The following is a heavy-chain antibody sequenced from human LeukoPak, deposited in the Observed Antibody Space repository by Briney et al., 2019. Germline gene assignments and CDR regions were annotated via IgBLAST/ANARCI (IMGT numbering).Heavy chain of an antibody. D-gene: IGHD4-17*01. Sequence: SETLSLTCAVYGGSFSGYYWSWIRQTPGKGLGWIGEINHSGSTNYNPSLKSRVTISVDTSKNQFSLKLSSVTAADTAVYYCARGNGDYAALSGYYYYGMDVWGQGTTVTVSS. CDR2: INHSGST. CDR1: GGSFSGYY. J-gene: IGHJ6*02. V-gene: IGHV4-34*01. CDR3: ARGNGDYAALSGYYYYGMDV.